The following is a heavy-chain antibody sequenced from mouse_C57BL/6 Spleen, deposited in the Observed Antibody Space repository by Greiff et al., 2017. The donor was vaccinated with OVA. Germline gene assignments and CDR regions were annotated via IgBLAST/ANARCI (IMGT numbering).Heavy chain of an antibody. D-gene: IGHD2-4*01. CDR1: GFNIKDYY. Sequence: VQLQQSGAELVKPGASVKLSCTASGFNIKDYYMHWVKQRTEQGLEWIGRIDPEDGETKYAPKFQGKATITEDTSSTTAYLQLSSLTSEDTAVYYCASYYDYDRTWCAYWGQGTLVTVSA. CDR3: ASYYDYDRTWCAY. V-gene: IGHV14-2*01. J-gene: IGHJ3*01. CDR2: IDPEDGET.